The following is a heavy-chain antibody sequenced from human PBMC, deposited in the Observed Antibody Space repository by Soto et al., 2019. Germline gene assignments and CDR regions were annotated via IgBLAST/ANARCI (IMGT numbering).Heavy chain of an antibody. J-gene: IGHJ4*02. CDR2: IYFSDSDT. Sequence: GESLKISCKASGYSFTSYWIGWVRHMPGKGLEWMGIIYFSDSDTKYSPSFQGQVTISADKSISTAYLQWSSLKASDTAMYYCASSGSYYKDFDYWGQGTLVTVSS. CDR1: GYSFTSYW. V-gene: IGHV5-51*01. D-gene: IGHD3-10*01. CDR3: ASSGSYYKDFDY.